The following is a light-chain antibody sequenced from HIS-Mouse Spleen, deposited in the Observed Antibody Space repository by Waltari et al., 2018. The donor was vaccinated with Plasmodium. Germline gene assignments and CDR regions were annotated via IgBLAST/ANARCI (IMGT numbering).Light chain of an antibody. CDR3: QKYGSSPYT. Sequence: EIVLTQSPGTLPLSPGERATLSCRASQSVSSSYFAWYQQKPGQAPRRLIYCSSSRATVIPDRFSGSGSGTDFTLTISRLEPEDFAVYDCQKYGSSPYTFGQGTKLEI. J-gene: IGKJ2*01. V-gene: IGKV3-20*01. CDR1: QSVSSSY. CDR2: CSS.